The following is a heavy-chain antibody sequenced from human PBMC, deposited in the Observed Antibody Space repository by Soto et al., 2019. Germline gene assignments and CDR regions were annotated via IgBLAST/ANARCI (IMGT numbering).Heavy chain of an antibody. J-gene: IGHJ6*02. CDR1: GFTFSSYG. V-gene: IGHV3-30*18. CDR2: ISYDGSNK. Sequence: GGSLRLSCAASGFTFSSYGMHWVRQAPGKGLEWVAVISYDGSNKYYADSVKGRFTISRDNSKNTLYLQMNSLRAEDTAVYYCAKGKKSKYYYGSGSFDYGMDVWGQGTTVTVSS. CDR3: AKGKKSKYYYGSGSFDYGMDV. D-gene: IGHD3-10*01.